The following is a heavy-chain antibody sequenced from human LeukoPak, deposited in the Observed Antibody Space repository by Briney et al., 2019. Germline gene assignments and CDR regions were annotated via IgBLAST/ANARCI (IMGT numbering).Heavy chain of an antibody. V-gene: IGHV1-46*01. Sequence: ASVKVSCKASGYTFTSYYMHWVRQAPGQGLEWMGIINPSGGSTSYAQKFQGRVTMTRDTSTSTVYMELSSLRSEDTAVYYCAKDACGGNCYYSMDVWGKGTTVTVSS. CDR3: AKDACGGNCYYSMDV. CDR2: INPSGGST. J-gene: IGHJ6*03. CDR1: GYTFTSYY.